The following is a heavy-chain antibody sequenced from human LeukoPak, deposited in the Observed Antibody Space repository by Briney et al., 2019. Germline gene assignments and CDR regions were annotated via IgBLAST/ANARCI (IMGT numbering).Heavy chain of an antibody. CDR3: ARDRPPYSTITFGGVIANNWFDP. J-gene: IGHJ5*02. CDR1: GYTFTSYG. CDR2: ISAYNGNT. D-gene: IGHD3-16*02. V-gene: IGHV1-18*01. Sequence: ASVKVSCKASGYTFTSYGISWVRQAPGQGLEWMGWISAYNGNTNYAQKLQGRVTMTTDTSTSTAYMELRSLRSDDTAVYYCARDRPPYSTITFGGVIANNWFDPWGQGTLVTVSS.